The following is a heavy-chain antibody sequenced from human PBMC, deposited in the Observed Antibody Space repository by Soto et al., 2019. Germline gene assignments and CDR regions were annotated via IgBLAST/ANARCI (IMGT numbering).Heavy chain of an antibody. CDR3: ARNKIAGLFDY. V-gene: IGHV4-34*01. CDR2: INHSGST. Sequence: QVQLQQWGAGLLKPSETLSLTCAVYGGSFSGYYWTWIRQPPGTGLEWIGEINHSGSTNYNPSLKIRVTISVDTSKSHISLKLTSVSAADTAVYYCARNKIAGLFDYRGQWNLVTVSS. CDR1: GGSFSGYY. J-gene: IGHJ4*02. D-gene: IGHD2-21*01.